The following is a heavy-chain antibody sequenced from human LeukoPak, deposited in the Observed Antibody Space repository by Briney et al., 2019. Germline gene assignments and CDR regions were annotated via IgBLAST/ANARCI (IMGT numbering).Heavy chain of an antibody. Sequence: PSETLSLTCIISDDSISSSTYYWGWIRQPPGKGLEWIGTLYYSGKTYYNPSLKSRVTISVDTSKNQFSLKLSSVTAADTAVYYCARDTWAYYMDVWGKGTTVTVSS. J-gene: IGHJ6*03. CDR1: DDSISSSTYY. CDR2: LYYSGKT. V-gene: IGHV4-39*07. CDR3: ARDTWAYYMDV. D-gene: IGHD2/OR15-2a*01.